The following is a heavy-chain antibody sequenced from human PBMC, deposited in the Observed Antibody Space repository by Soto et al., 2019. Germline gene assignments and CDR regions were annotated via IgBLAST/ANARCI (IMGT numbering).Heavy chain of an antibody. J-gene: IGHJ6*02. D-gene: IGHD6-6*01. CDR1: GFTFSSYG. Sequence: WGSLRLSCAASGFTFSSYGMHWVRQAPGKGLEWVAVIWYDGSNKYYADSVKGRFTISRDNSKNTLYLQMNSLRAEDTAVYYCARDLISPYSSSSGYYGMDVWGQGTTVTVSS. CDR3: ARDLISPYSSSSGYYGMDV. V-gene: IGHV3-33*01. CDR2: IWYDGSNK.